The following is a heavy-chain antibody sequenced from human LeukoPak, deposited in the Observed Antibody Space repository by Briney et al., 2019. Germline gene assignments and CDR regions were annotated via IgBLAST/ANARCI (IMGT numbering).Heavy chain of an antibody. V-gene: IGHV4-59*01. Sequence: SETLSLTCTVSGGSISSYYWSWIRQPPGKGLEWIGYIYYSGSTNYNPSLKSRVTISVDTSKNQFSLKLSSVTAADTAVYYCARGVTTLDYWGQGTLVTVSS. J-gene: IGHJ4*02. CDR1: GGSISSYY. CDR3: ARGVTTLDY. D-gene: IGHD4-17*01. CDR2: IYYSGST.